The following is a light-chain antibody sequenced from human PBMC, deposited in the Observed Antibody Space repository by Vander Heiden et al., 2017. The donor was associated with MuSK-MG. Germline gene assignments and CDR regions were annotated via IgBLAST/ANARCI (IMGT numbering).Light chain of an antibody. Sequence: EIVLTQSPATLSLSPGERATLSCMVSQSVDRLLAWYQQRPGQPPRLLIYDASNRASGIPARFSGGGSGTDFTLTISSLQPEDFAVYYCQQRSRLPLTFGGGTRVDI. CDR2: DAS. J-gene: IGKJ4*01. CDR3: QQRSRLPLT. V-gene: IGKV3-11*01. CDR1: QSVDRL.